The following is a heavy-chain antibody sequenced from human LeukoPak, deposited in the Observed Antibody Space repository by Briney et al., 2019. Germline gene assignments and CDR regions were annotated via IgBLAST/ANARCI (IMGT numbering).Heavy chain of an antibody. J-gene: IGHJ5*02. V-gene: IGHV3-23*01. D-gene: IGHD3-10*01. Sequence: GGSLRLSCAASGFTFSSYAMSWVRQSPGRGLEWVSAISASGDRTYYADSVKGRFTISRDNSKNTLYLQMNSLRAEDTAVYSCAKNGEVLSWFDPWGQGTLVTVSS. CDR2: ISASGDRT. CDR3: AKNGEVLSWFDP. CDR1: GFTFSSYA.